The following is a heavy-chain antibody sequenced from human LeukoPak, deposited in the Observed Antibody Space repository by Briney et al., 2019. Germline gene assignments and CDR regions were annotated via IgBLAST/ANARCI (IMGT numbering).Heavy chain of an antibody. CDR3: AARGIAVAGSY. Sequence: SETLSLTCAVYGGSFSGYYWSWIRQPPGKGLEWIGEINHSGSTNYNPSLKSRVTISVDTSKNQFSLKLSSVTAADTAVYYCAARGIAVAGSYWGQGTLVAVS. V-gene: IGHV4-34*01. CDR2: INHSGST. J-gene: IGHJ4*02. D-gene: IGHD6-19*01. CDR1: GGSFSGYY.